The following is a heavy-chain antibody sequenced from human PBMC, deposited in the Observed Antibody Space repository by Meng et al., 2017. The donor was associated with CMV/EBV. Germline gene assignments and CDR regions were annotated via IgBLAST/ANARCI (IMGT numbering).Heavy chain of an antibody. CDR3: ATGRPAAIRGGPFDY. V-gene: IGHV1-24*01. CDR2: FDPEDGET. CDR1: GYTLTELS. J-gene: IGHJ4*02. Sequence: QAQLVQSGPEVKQPRASVKVSCKVSGYTLTELSMHWVRQAPGKGLEWMGGFDPEDGETIYAQKFQGRVTMTEDTSTDTAYMELSSLRSEDTAVYYCATGRPAAIRGGPFDYWGQGTLVTVSS. D-gene: IGHD2-2*01.